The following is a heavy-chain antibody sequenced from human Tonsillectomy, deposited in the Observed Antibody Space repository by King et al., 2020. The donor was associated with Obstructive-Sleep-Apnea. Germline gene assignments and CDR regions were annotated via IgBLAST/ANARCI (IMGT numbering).Heavy chain of an antibody. CDR2: IKQDGSEK. J-gene: IGHJ4*02. D-gene: IGHD3-22*01. CDR1: GFTFSSYW. Sequence: EVQLVQSGGGLVQPGGSLRLSCAASGFTFSSYWMSWVRQAPGKGLEWVANIKQDGSEKYYVDSVKGRFTISRDNAKNSLYLQMKSLRAEDTALYYCAGGGGLWGTMIVVAHFDYWGQGTLVPVSS. V-gene: IGHV3-7*03. CDR3: AGGGGLWGTMIVVAHFDY.